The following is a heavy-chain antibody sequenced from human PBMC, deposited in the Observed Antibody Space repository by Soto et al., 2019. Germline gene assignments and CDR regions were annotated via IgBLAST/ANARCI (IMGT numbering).Heavy chain of an antibody. Sequence: EVQLVESGGVVVQPGGSLRLSCAASGFTFDDYTMHWVRQAPGKGLEWVSLISWDGGSTYYADSVKGRFTISRDNSKNSLYLQMNSLRTEDTALYYCAKDRVEGSKSTEYSSSSTGYYYGMDVWGQGTTVTVSS. D-gene: IGHD6-6*01. CDR1: GFTFDDYT. CDR2: ISWDGGST. CDR3: AKDRVEGSKSTEYSSSSTGYYYGMDV. V-gene: IGHV3-43*01. J-gene: IGHJ6*02.